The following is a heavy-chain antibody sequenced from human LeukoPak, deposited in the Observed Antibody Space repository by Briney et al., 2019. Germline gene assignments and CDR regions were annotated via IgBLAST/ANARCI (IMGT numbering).Heavy chain of an antibody. Sequence: PGGSLRLSCAASGFTVSSNYMSWVRQAPGKGLEWGSVIYSGGSTYYADSVKGRFTISRDNSKNTLYLQMNSLRAEDTAVYYCARGGDTYYYYYYMDVWGKGTTVTVSS. CDR1: GFTVSSNY. J-gene: IGHJ6*03. D-gene: IGHD3-16*01. CDR2: IYSGGST. V-gene: IGHV3-53*01. CDR3: ARGGDTYYYYYYMDV.